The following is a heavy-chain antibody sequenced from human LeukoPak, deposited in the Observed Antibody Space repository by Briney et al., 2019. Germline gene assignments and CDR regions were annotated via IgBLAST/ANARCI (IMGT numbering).Heavy chain of an antibody. Sequence: GGSLRLSCAAYGFTFSSYSMNWVRQAPGKGLEWVSSISSSSSYIYYADSVKGRFTISRDNAKNSLYLQMSSLRAEDTAVYYCARDRAAAGIFDYWGQGTLVTVSS. D-gene: IGHD6-13*01. J-gene: IGHJ4*02. V-gene: IGHV3-21*01. CDR3: ARDRAAAGIFDY. CDR2: ISSSSSYI. CDR1: GFTFSSYS.